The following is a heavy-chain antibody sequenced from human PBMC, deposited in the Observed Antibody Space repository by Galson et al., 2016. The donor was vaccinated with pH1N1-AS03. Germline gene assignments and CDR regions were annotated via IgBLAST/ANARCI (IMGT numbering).Heavy chain of an antibody. V-gene: IGHV3-30*18. CDR3: AKAAEFASTTYDFEH. Sequence: SLRLSCAASGFIFTSYTMHWVRQAPGKGLEWVAVISFDGNNRYYMDSVKGRFSISRDDSKNTLYLQMNSLRAEDTAVYYCAKAAEFASTTYDFEHWGQGTLVTVTS. D-gene: IGHD5/OR15-5a*01. J-gene: IGHJ4*02. CDR1: GFIFTSYT. CDR2: ISFDGNNR.